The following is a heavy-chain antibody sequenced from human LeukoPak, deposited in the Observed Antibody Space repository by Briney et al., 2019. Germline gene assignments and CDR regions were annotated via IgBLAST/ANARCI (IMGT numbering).Heavy chain of an antibody. CDR1: GGSLRSYY. Sequence: PAETPSQTCTVSGGSLRSYYWSWIRQPPGKGLEWIGFIYHSGSTDYNPSLKSRGTISVDTSKNQFSLKLSSVTAADTAVYYCARTNYYGSGSYYPDYWGQGTLVTVSS. CDR2: IYHSGST. V-gene: IGHV4-59*08. D-gene: IGHD3-10*01. J-gene: IGHJ4*02. CDR3: ARTNYYGSGSYYPDY.